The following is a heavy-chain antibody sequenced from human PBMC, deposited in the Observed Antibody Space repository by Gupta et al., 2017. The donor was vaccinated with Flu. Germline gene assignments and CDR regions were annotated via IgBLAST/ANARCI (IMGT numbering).Heavy chain of an antibody. D-gene: IGHD5-18*01. J-gene: IGHJ4*02. V-gene: IGHV4-34*01. CDR2: INHSGST. CDR1: GESFSGYY. CDR3: ARLLRVDTAMVHPPLSYFDY. Sequence: QVQLQQWAAGLLKPSATMSLHCAVYGESFSGYYLGWIRQPPGKGLEWIGEINHSGSTNYNPSLKSRVNISVDTSKNQFSLKLSSVTAADTAVYYCARLLRVDTAMVHPPLSYFDYWGQGTLVTVSS.